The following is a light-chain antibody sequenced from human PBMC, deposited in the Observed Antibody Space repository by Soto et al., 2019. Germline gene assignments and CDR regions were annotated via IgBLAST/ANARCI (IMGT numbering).Light chain of an antibody. CDR1: SSNIGAGYD. CDR3: QSYDSSLSGSKV. Sequence: VLTQPPSVSGAPGQRVTISCTGSSSNIGAGYDVHWYQQLPGTAPKLLIYGNSNRPSGVPDRFSGSKSGTSASLATTGLQAEDEADYYCQSYDSSLSGSKVFGTGTKVTGL. J-gene: IGLJ1*01. CDR2: GNS. V-gene: IGLV1-40*01.